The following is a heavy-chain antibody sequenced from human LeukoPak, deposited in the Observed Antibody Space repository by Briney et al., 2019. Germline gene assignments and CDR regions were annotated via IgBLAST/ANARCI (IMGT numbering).Heavy chain of an antibody. D-gene: IGHD2-15*01. CDR1: GFTFHTYS. Sequence: PGGSLRLSCAASGFTFHTYSMNWVRQTPGKGLDWVSYINGNSDAIYYADSAKGRFTISRDNAKNSLYLQMNSLRAEDTAIYYCARDLPSGYSIDYWGRGTLVTVSS. CDR2: INGNSDAI. V-gene: IGHV3-48*01. J-gene: IGHJ4*02. CDR3: ARDLPSGYSIDY.